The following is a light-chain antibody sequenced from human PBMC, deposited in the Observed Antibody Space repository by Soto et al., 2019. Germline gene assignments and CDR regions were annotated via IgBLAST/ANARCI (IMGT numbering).Light chain of an antibody. Sequence: ETVMTQFPATLSVSAGERATLSCRAGQSVRSNLAWYQQKPGQAPRLLIYDASTRATGIPARFSGSGSGTEFILTTSSLQSQDFGVYYCQQYNNWPSITVGQGTRLDI. CDR1: QSVRSN. CDR2: DAS. V-gene: IGKV3D-15*01. J-gene: IGKJ5*01. CDR3: QQYNNWPSIT.